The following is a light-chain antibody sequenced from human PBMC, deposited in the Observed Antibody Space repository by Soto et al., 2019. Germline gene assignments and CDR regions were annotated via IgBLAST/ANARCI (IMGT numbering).Light chain of an antibody. CDR2: GAS. J-gene: IGKJ4*01. V-gene: IGKV3-20*01. CDR1: QSVTNNY. Sequence: EIVLTQSPGTLSLSPGERATLSWRASQSVTNNYLAWYQQKPGQAPRLLIYGASSRATGIPDRFSGSGAGTDFTLTVSRLEPEDFAVYYCQQYVTSPLTFGGGTKVDIK. CDR3: QQYVTSPLT.